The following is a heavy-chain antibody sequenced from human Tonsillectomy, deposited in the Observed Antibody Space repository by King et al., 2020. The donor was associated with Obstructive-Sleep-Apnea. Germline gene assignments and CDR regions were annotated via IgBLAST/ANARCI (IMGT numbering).Heavy chain of an antibody. J-gene: IGHJ4*02. V-gene: IGHV4-38-2*02. CDR3: ARDTRRGYFDY. CDR2: IYHSGST. CDR1: GYSISSGYY. D-gene: IGHD3-10*01. Sequence: VQLQESGPGLVKPSETLSLTCTVSGYSISSGYYWGWIRQPPGKGLEWIGSIYHSGSTHYNPSLKSRVTISVDTSKNQFSLKLSSVTAADTAVYYCARDTRRGYFDYWGQGTLVTVSS.